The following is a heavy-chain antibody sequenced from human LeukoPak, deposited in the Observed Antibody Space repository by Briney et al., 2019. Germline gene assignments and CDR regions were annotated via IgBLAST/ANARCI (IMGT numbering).Heavy chain of an antibody. CDR1: GGSISSGDYY. V-gene: IGHV4-31*03. CDR2: IYYSGST. CDR3: ARDRVVTFYDAFDI. Sequence: PSETLSLTCTVSGGSISSGDYYWSWIRQHPGKGLEWIGYIYYSGSTYYNPSLKSRVTISVDTSKNQLSLKLSSVTAADTAVYYCARDRVVTFYDAFDIWGQGTMVTVSS. D-gene: IGHD4-23*01. J-gene: IGHJ3*02.